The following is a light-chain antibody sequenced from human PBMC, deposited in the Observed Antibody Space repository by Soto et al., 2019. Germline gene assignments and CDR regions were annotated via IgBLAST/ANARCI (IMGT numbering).Light chain of an antibody. CDR3: QKYNSAPWT. CDR1: QGITNY. Sequence: DIQMTQSPSSLSASVGDRVTITCRPSQGITNYLPWYQQKPGKVPKLLIYAASTLQSGVPSRFSGSGSGTDFTLTISSLQPEDVATYYCQKYNSAPWTFGQGTKVEIK. CDR2: AAS. V-gene: IGKV1-27*01. J-gene: IGKJ1*01.